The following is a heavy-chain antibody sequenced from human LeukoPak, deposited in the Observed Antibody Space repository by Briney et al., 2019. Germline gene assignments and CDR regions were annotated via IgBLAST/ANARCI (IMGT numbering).Heavy chain of an antibody. V-gene: IGHV1-18*01. CDR3: AREQQLVLGYYYYGMDV. D-gene: IGHD6-13*01. J-gene: IGHJ6*02. Sequence: ASVKVSCKASGYTFTSYGISWVRQAPGQGLEWMEWISAYNGNTNYAQKLQGRVTMTTDTSTSTAYMELRSLRSDDTAVYYCAREQQLVLGYYYYGMDVWGQGTTVTVSS. CDR2: ISAYNGNT. CDR1: GYTFTSYG.